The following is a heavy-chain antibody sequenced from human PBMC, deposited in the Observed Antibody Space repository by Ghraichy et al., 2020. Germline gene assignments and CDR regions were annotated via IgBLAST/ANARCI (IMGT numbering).Heavy chain of an antibody. CDR1: GGSFSGYY. CDR3: ARRRIGYPFDY. V-gene: IGHV4-34*01. J-gene: IGHJ4*02. Sequence: SQTLSLTCAVYGGSFSGYYWSWIRQPPGKGLEWIGEINHSGSTNYNPSLKSRVTISVNTSKNQFSLKLSSVTAADTAVYYCARRRIGYPFDYWGQGTLVTVSS. CDR2: INHSGST. D-gene: IGHD2-15*01.